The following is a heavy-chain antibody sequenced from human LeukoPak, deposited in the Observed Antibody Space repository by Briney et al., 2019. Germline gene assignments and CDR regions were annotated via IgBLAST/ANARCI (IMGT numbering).Heavy chain of an antibody. D-gene: IGHD3-3*01. J-gene: IGHJ4*02. V-gene: IGHV3-33*01. CDR2: IWYDGSNT. Sequence: PGRSQRLSCVASGFTFSSFGMHWVRQAPGKGLEWVALIWYDGSNTYYADSVKGRFTISRDDSKNTVYLQMNSLRAEDTALYYCARGLLDFDSWGQGTLVIVSS. CDR1: GFTFSSFG. CDR3: ARGLLDFDS.